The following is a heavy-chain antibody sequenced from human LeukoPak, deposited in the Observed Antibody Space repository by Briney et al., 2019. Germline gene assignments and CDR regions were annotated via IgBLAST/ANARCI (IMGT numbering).Heavy chain of an antibody. V-gene: IGHV3-23*01. CDR1: GFTFSSYA. J-gene: IGHJ4*02. CDR2: ISGSGGST. Sequence: QAGGSLRLSCAASGFTFSSYAMSWVRQAPGKGLNWVSTISGSGGSTYYADSVKGRFTISRDNSKNTLYLQMNSLRVEDTAVYYCAKGESAAGTGTFDYWGQGTLDTVSS. CDR3: AKGESAAGTGTFDY. D-gene: IGHD6-13*01.